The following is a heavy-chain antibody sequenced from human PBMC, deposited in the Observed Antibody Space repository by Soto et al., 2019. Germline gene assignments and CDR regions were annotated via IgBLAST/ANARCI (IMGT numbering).Heavy chain of an antibody. CDR3: ASARRYYDFWSGYPIDYYYYGMDV. V-gene: IGHV3-13*01. CDR1: GFTFSSYD. Sequence: GGSLRLSCAASGFTFSSYDMHWVRHATGKGLEWVSAIGTAGDTYYPGSVKGRFTISRGNAKNSLYLQMNSLRAEDTAVYYCASARRYYDFWSGYPIDYYYYGMDVWGQGTTVTVSS. D-gene: IGHD3-3*01. J-gene: IGHJ6*02. CDR2: IGTAGDT.